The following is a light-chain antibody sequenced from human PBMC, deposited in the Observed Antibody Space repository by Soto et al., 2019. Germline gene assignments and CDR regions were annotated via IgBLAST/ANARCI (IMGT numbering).Light chain of an antibody. CDR2: AAS. J-gene: IGKJ5*01. CDR1: QSISSW. CDR3: QKYNSALIT. Sequence: DIQMTQAPSTLSASVGDRVTITCRASQSISSWLAWYQQKLGKVPKLLIYAASTLQSGVPSRFSGSGSGTDFTLTISSLQPEDVATYYCQKYNSALITFGQGTRLEI. V-gene: IGKV1-27*01.